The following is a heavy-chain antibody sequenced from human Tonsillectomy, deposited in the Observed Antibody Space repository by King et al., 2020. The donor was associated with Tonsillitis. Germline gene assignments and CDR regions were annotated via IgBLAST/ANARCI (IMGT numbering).Heavy chain of an antibody. V-gene: IGHV3-53*04. D-gene: IGHD2-21*02. CDR3: ASSSINCGGDCYSFHY. CDR2: IYRGGST. CDR1: GFTFSSNY. Sequence: VQLVESGGGLVQPGGSLRLSFAASGFTFSSNYMSWVRQPPGKGLEWVSVIYRGGSTYYADSVKGRFTISRHNSKNTLYLQMNSLRAEDTAVYYCASSSINCGGDCYSFHYWGPGTLVTVSS. J-gene: IGHJ4*02.